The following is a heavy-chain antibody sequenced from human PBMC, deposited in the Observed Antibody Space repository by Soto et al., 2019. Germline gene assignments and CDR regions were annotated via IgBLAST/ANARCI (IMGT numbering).Heavy chain of an antibody. V-gene: IGHV3-30*18. CDR1: GFTFSNYG. J-gene: IGHJ6*02. CDR3: AKELRYYYYYGMDV. CDR2: ISYDGSNK. Sequence: GGSLRLSCAASGFTFSNYGMHWVRQAPGKGLEWVAVISYDGSNKYYADSVKGRFTISRDNSKKTLYVQMNSLRVEDTAVYYCAKELRYYYYYGMDVWGQGTTVTVSS.